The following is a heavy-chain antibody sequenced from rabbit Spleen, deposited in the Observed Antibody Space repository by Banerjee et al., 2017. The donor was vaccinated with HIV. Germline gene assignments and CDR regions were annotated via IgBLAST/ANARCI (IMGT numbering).Heavy chain of an antibody. J-gene: IGHJ3*01. CDR1: GFSFSSSYW. CDR3: AKSDAAGSWSLDL. V-gene: IGHV1S45*01. Sequence: QAQLEESGGDLVKPEGSLTLTCTASGFSFSSSYWICLVCQAPGKGLEWIACIYAGSSGTTYYANWAKGRFTISITSSTTVTLQMTSLTAADTATYFCAKSDAAGSWSLDLWGQGTLVTVS. D-gene: IGHD4-2*01. CDR2: IYAGSSGTT.